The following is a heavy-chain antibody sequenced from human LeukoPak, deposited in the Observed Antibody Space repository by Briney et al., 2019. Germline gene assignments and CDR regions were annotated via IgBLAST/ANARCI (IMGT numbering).Heavy chain of an antibody. CDR2: ISSSGTVI. CDR1: GFTFSTYE. V-gene: IGHV3-48*03. Sequence: GSLRLSCAASGFTFSTYEMNWVRQAPGKGLEWVSYISSSGTVIYYADSVKGRFTISRDNAKKSPYLQMNSLRAEDTAVYYCAREPTIPYFDYWGQGTLVTVPS. D-gene: IGHD4/OR15-4a*01. J-gene: IGHJ4*02. CDR3: AREPTIPYFDY.